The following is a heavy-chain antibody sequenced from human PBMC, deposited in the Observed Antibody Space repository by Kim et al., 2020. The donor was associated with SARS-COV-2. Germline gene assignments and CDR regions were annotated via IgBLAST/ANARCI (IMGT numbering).Heavy chain of an antibody. CDR2: T. CDR3: ARRSKGADFDY. D-gene: IGHD1-26*01. V-gene: IGHV4-4*02. J-gene: IGHJ4*02. Sequence: TNYNPSLKSRVTISVDKSKNQFSLKLSSVTAADTAVYYCARRSKGADFDYWGQGTLVTVSS.